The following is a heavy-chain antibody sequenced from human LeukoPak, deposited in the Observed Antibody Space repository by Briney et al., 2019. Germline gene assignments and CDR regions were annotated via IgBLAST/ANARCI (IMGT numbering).Heavy chain of an antibody. J-gene: IGHJ4*02. CDR1: GFIFSSYS. V-gene: IGHV3-21*01. CDR2: ISSGGTKI. D-gene: IGHD6-13*01. CDR3: ARDFLAAGDY. Sequence: GGSLRLSCEASGFIFSSYSINWVRQAPGKGPEWVSSISSGGTKIYYADSVKGRFTISRDDVKKSVYLQMNSLRVEDTAVYYCARDFLAAGDYWGQGTQVTVSS.